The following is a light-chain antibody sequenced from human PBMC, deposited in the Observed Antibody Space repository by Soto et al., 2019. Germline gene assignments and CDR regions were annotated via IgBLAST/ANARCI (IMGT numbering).Light chain of an antibody. CDR1: QNIRTW. CDR2: KAS. CDR3: QQYDVYSK. V-gene: IGKV1-5*03. Sequence: DIQMTQSPSTLSASVGDRVTITCRARQNIRTWLAWYQQKPGKAPKLLIYKASNLESGVPSRFSACGSGTEFSLTIRSLQPDEFGTYYCQQYDVYSKFGQGTRVDVK. J-gene: IGKJ1*01.